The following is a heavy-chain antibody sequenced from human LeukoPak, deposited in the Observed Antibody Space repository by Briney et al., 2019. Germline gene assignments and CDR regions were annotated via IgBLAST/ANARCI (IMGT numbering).Heavy chain of an antibody. D-gene: IGHD3-16*02. CDR1: GGSISSYY. J-gene: IGHJ4*02. CDR3: ARYVWGSYPTFEDY. V-gene: IGHV4-59*01. CDR2: IYYSGST. Sequence: SETLSLTCTVSGGSISSYYWSWIRQPPGKGLEWIGYIYYSGSTNYNPSLKSRVTISVVTSKNKFSLKLSSVTAADTAVYYCARYVWGSYPTFEDYWGQGTLVTVSS.